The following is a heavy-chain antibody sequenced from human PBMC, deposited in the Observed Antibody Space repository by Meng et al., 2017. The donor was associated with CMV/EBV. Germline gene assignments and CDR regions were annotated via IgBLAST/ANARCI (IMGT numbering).Heavy chain of an antibody. V-gene: IGHV4-34*01. CDR2: INHSGST. CDR1: GGSFSGYY. CDR3: ARAGRNTAMDY. J-gene: IGHJ4*02. D-gene: IGHD5-18*01. Sequence: ESLKISCAVYGGSFSGYYWSWIRQPPGKGLEWIGEINHSGSTNYNPSLKSRVTISVDTSKNQFSLKLSSVTAADTAVYYCARAGRNTAMDYWGQGTLVTVSS.